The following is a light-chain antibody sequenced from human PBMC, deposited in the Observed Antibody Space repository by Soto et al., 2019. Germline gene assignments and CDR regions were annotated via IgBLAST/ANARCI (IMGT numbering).Light chain of an antibody. V-gene: IGLV2-11*01. Sequence: QSALTQPRSVSGSPGQSVTISCTGTSSDVGGYNYVSWYQQHPGKAPKLMIYDVSKRPSGVPDRFSGSKSGNTACVTISGLQGEDEADYYCCSYAGSYVFGAGTKLTVL. CDR3: CSYAGSYV. J-gene: IGLJ1*01. CDR2: DVS. CDR1: SSDVGGYNY.